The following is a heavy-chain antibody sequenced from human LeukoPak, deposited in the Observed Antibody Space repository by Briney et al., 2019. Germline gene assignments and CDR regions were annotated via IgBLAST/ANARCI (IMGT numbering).Heavy chain of an antibody. CDR1: GGSFSGYY. V-gene: IGHV4-34*01. J-gene: IGHJ6*04. Sequence: PSETLSLTCAVYGGSFSGYYWSWIRQPPGKGLEWIGEINHSGSTNYNPSLKSRVTISVDTSKNQFSLKLSSVTAADTAVYYCARLRKDGPSPYYYYGMDVWGKGTTVTVSS. CDR2: INHSGST. CDR3: ARLRKDGPSPYYYYGMDV. D-gene: IGHD4-17*01.